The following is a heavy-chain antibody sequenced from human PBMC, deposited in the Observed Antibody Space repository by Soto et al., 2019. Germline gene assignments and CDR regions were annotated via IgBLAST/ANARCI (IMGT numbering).Heavy chain of an antibody. CDR2: ISSSSSYT. D-gene: IGHD2-8*01. CDR1: GFTFSYYY. Sequence: PGGSLRLSCAASGFTFSYYYMSWMRQAPGKGLEWVSYISSSSSYTNYADSVKGRFTISRDNAKNSLYLQMNSLRAEDTAVYYCARLGYCTNGVCYPYYYYYGMDVWGQGTTVTVSS. CDR3: ARLGYCTNGVCYPYYYYYGMDV. J-gene: IGHJ6*02. V-gene: IGHV3-11*06.